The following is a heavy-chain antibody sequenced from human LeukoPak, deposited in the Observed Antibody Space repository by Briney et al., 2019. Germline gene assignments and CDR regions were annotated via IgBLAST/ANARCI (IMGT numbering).Heavy chain of an antibody. CDR1: GFTFSSYG. D-gene: IGHD2-2*01. CDR2: ISYDGSNK. V-gene: IGHV3-30*03. J-gene: IGHJ4*02. CDR3: ARSSHIVVVPAAISFDY. Sequence: SGGSLRLSCAASGFTFSSYGMHWVRQAPGKGLEWVAVISYDGSNKYYADSVKGRFTISRDNSKNTLYLQMNSLRAEDTAVYYCARSSHIVVVPAAISFDYWGQGTLVTVSS.